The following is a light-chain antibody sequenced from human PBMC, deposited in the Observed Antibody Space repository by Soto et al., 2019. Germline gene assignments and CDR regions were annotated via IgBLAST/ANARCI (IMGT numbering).Light chain of an antibody. Sequence: EIVMTQSPATLSVSPGERATLSCRASQSVSSNLAWYQQEPGQAPRLLIYGASTRATGIPARFSGSGSGTEFTLTISSLKSEDFAVYYCQQYNNWPPWTFGQGTKVAIK. CDR1: QSVSSN. CDR3: QQYNNWPPWT. J-gene: IGKJ1*01. CDR2: GAS. V-gene: IGKV3-15*01.